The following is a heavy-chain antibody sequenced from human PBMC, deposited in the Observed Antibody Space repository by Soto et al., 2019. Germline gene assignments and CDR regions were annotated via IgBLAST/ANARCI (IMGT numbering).Heavy chain of an antibody. CDR2: IDWDDDK. CDR3: ARMFHCSGGTCPFDY. Sequence: ESGPTQVNPTQTLTLTCTFSGFSLITSGMRVSWIRQPPGKALEWLARIDWDDDKFYNTSLKTRLTISKDSSKNQVVLTMTNMDPVDTATYYCARMFHCSGGTCPFDYWGQGALVTVSS. J-gene: IGHJ4*02. D-gene: IGHD2-15*01. V-gene: IGHV2-70*04. CDR1: GFSLITSGMR.